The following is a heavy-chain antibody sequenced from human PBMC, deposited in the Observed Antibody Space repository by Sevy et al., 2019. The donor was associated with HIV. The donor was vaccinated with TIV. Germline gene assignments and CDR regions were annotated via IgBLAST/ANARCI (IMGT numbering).Heavy chain of an antibody. CDR3: ARDAGYSTDWYPSDY. CDR1: EFMFSTYA. V-gene: IGHV3-30-3*01. CDR2: ISYDGSRH. D-gene: IGHD6-19*01. J-gene: IGHJ4*02. Sequence: GGSLRVSCAASEFMFSTYAMHWVRQAPGKGLEWVAVISYDGSRHYYGESVKGRFTISRDNSKNTLFLQMNSLRLEDTAFYYCARDAGYSTDWYPSDYRGQGTLVTVSS.